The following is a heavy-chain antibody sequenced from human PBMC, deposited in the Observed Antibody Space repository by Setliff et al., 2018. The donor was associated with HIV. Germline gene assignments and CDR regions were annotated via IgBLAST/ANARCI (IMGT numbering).Heavy chain of an antibody. CDR3: ARGESSTWDLAEHFQH. Sequence: PSETLSLTCTVSGVSVSSGGYYWSWIRQHPGKGLEWIGDVHHTGTTYLNPSLKSRITISVDTSKNQFSLKLGSVTAADTAVYHCARGESSTWDLAEHFQHWGHGTLVTVSS. J-gene: IGHJ1*01. D-gene: IGHD2-2*01. CDR2: VHHTGTT. V-gene: IGHV4-31*03. CDR1: GVSVSSGGYY.